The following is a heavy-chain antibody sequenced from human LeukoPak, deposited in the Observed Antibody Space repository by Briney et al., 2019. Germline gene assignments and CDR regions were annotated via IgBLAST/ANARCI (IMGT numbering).Heavy chain of an antibody. J-gene: IGHJ4*02. V-gene: IGHV3-7*01. D-gene: IGHD4-17*01. CDR2: IKQDGSEK. Sequence: GGSLRLSCVVSGFSFNTYWMTWVRQAPGKGLEWVANIKQDGSEKYYVDSVKGRFTISRDNAKNSLYLQMNSLRADDTAVYYCARHPYAVLDYWGQGTLVTVSS. CDR3: ARHPYAVLDY. CDR1: GFSFNTYW.